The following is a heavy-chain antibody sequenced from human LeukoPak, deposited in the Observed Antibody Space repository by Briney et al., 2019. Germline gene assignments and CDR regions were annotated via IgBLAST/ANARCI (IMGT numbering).Heavy chain of an antibody. CDR3: AKDQTPYY. CDR1: GFAFSSHT. J-gene: IGHJ4*02. V-gene: IGHV3-23*01. Sequence: GGSLRLSCAASGFAFSSHTMTWVRQAPGKGLEWVSGISGSGDSTYYADSVKGRFTISRDNSKNTLHLQMNSLRAEDTAVYYCAKDQTPYYWGQGTLVTVSS. CDR2: ISGSGDST.